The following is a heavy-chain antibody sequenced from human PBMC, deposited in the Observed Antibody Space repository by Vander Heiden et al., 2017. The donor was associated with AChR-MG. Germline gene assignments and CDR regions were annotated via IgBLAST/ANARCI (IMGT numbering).Heavy chain of an antibody. D-gene: IGHD2-8*01. CDR1: GGSFSGYY. V-gene: IGHV4-34*01. J-gene: IGHJ4*02. CDR2: INHSGST. Sequence: QVQLQQWGAGLLKPSETLSLTCAVSGGSFSGYYWSWIRQPPGKGLSGFGKINHSGSTNNTPSLKSRVTISVDTSKNRFSLKLSSVTAADTAVYYCATPGPYCTKGVCFDYWAREPWSPSPQ. CDR3: ATPGPYCTKGVCFDY.